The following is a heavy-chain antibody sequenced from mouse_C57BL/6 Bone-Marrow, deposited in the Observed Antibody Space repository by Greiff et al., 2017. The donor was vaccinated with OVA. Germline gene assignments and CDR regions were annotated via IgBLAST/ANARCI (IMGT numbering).Heavy chain of an antibody. J-gene: IGHJ3*01. CDR3: ARVESGFAY. V-gene: IGHV5-16*01. CDR2: INYDGSST. CDR1: GFTFSDYY. Sequence: EVKLVESEGGLVQPGSSMKLSCTASGFTFSDYYMAWVRQVPEKGLEWVANINYDGSSTYYLDSLKSRFIISRDNAKNILYLQMSSLKSEDTATHYCARVESGFAYWGQGTLVTVSA.